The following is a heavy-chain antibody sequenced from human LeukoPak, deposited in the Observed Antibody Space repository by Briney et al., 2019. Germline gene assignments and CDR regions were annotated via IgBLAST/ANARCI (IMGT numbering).Heavy chain of an antibody. CDR2: IIPIFGTA. Sequence: ASVKVSCKASRGTFSSYAISWVRQAPGQGLEWMGGIIPIFGTANYAQKFQGRVTITADESTSTAYMELSSLRSEDTAVYYCARGGDHRLIVVVPAAIPTSYNWFDPWGQGTLVTVSS. CDR3: ARGGDHRLIVVVPAAIPTSYNWFDP. D-gene: IGHD2-2*01. V-gene: IGHV1-69*13. J-gene: IGHJ5*02. CDR1: RGTFSSYA.